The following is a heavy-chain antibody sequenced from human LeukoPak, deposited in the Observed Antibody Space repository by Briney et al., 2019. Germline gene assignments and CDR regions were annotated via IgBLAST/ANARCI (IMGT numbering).Heavy chain of an antibody. J-gene: IGHJ4*02. CDR1: GGSSSSSNW. V-gene: IGHV4-4*02. Sequence: SETLSLTCAVSGGSSSSSNWWSWVRQPPGKGLEWIGEIYHSGSTNYNPSLKSRVTISVDKSKNQFSLKLSSVTAADTAVYYCARDRSTVPNFDYWGQGTLVTVSS. CDR2: IYHSGST. D-gene: IGHD4-17*01. CDR3: ARDRSTVPNFDY.